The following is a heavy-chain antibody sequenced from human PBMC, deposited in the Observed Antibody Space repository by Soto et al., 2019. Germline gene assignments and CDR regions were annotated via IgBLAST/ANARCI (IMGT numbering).Heavy chain of an antibody. CDR3: APEGIFDAFDI. Sequence: SSSSYIYYADSVKGRFTISRDNAKNSLYLQMNSLRAEDTAVYYCAPEGIFDAFDIWGQGTMVTVS. D-gene: IGHD3-10*01. J-gene: IGHJ3*02. V-gene: IGHV3-21*01. CDR2: SSSSYI.